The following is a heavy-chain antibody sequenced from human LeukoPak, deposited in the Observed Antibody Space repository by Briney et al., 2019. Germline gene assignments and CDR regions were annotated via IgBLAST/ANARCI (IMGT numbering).Heavy chain of an antibody. Sequence: GGSLRLSCAASGFTFSYYGMNWVRQAPGKGLGWVSHISSDSRTIQYADSVRGRFTISRDNAKNILFLQMNSLGAEDTAIYYCAREWDSWGQGTLVTVSS. CDR3: AREWDS. CDR2: ISSDSRTI. CDR1: GFTFSYYG. J-gene: IGHJ4*02. V-gene: IGHV3-48*01.